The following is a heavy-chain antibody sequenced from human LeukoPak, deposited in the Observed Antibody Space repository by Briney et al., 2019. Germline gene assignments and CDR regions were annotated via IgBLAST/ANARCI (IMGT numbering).Heavy chain of an antibody. CDR3: VRGAGAKENNWFDP. V-gene: IGHV4-4*07. D-gene: IGHD1-26*01. CDR2: IYTSGST. CDR1: GGSISSYY. Sequence: SETLSLTCTVSGGSISSYYWSWIRQPAGKGLEWIGRIYTSGSTNYNPSLKSRVTMSVDTSKNQFSLKLSSVTAADTAVYYCVRGAGAKENNWFDPWGQGTLVTVSS. J-gene: IGHJ5*02.